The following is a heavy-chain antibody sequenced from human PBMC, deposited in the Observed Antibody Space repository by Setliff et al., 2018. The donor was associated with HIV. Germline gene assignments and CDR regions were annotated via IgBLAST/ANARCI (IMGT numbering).Heavy chain of an antibody. CDR2: IRSKAYGGTT. D-gene: IGHD5-12*01. CDR1: GFTFSDSV. Sequence: GGSLRLSCTASGFTFSDSVMHWVRQPPGKGLEWVGFIRSKAYGGTTEYAASAKGRFTISRDDSKSIAYLQMNSLKAEDTAIYYCTRDRVATTSLLYYFDYWGQGTLVTVSS. J-gene: IGHJ4*02. V-gene: IGHV3-49*04. CDR3: TRDRVATTSLLYYFDY.